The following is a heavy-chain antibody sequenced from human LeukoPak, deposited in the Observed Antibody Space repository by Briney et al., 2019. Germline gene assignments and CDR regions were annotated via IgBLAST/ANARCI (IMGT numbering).Heavy chain of an antibody. D-gene: IGHD5-24*01. CDR2: IWYDGSNK. J-gene: IGHJ5*02. CDR1: GFTFSSYG. V-gene: IGHV3-33*01. CDR3: ARSVEMATITFWFDP. Sequence: PGRSLRLSCAASGFTFSSYGMHWVRQAPGKGLEWVAVIWYDGSNKYYADSVKGRSTISRDNSKNTLYLQMNSLRAEDTAVYYCARSVEMATITFWFDPWGQGTLVTVSS.